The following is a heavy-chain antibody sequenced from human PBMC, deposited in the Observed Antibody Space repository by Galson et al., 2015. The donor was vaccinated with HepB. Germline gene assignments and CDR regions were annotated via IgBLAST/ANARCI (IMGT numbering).Heavy chain of an antibody. V-gene: IGHV3-48*01. Sequence: SLRLSCAASGFTFSSYSMNWVRQAPGKGLEWVSYISSSSSTIYYADSVKGRFTISRDNAKNSLYLQMNSLRAEDTAVYYCARDQNRTTMIVVGRGYYGMDVWGQGTTVTVSS. D-gene: IGHD3-22*01. CDR3: ARDQNRTTMIVVGRGYYGMDV. J-gene: IGHJ6*02. CDR2: ISSSSSTI. CDR1: GFTFSSYS.